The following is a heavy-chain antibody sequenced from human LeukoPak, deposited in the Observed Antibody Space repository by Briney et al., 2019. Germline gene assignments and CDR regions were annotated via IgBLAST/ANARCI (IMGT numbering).Heavy chain of an antibody. V-gene: IGHV4-59*01. D-gene: IGHD1-26*01. CDR2: IYYSGST. CDR1: GGSISSYY. Sequence: SETLSLTCTVSGGSISSYYWSWIRQPPGKGLEWIGYIYYSGSTSYNPSLKSRITISVDTSKKQFSLKLSSVTAADTAFYYCARYIVSYPHDAFDIWGQGTMVTVSS. J-gene: IGHJ3*02. CDR3: ARYIVSYPHDAFDI.